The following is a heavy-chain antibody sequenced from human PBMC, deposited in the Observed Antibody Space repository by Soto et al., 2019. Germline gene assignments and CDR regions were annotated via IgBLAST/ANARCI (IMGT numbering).Heavy chain of an antibody. D-gene: IGHD3-3*01. CDR1: GYTFTSYG. CDR3: ARDRYYDFWSGYYAFDY. J-gene: IGHJ4*02. CDR2: ISAYNGNT. Sequence: ASVKVSCKASGYTFTSYGISWVRQAPGQGLEWMGWISAYNGNTNYAQKLQGRVTMTTDTSTSTAYMELRSLRSDDTAVYYCARDRYYDFWSGYYAFDYWGQGTLVTV. V-gene: IGHV1-18*01.